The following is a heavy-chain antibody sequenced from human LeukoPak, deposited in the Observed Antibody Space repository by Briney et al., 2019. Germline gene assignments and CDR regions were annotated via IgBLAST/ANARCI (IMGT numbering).Heavy chain of an antibody. D-gene: IGHD3-10*01. V-gene: IGHV1-18*01. CDR2: MSTYNGNT. CDR3: ARWDLRAARGDY. Sequence: RASVKVSCKASGYTFINYGIIWVRQAPGQGLEWMGWMSTYNGNTNYAQKLQGRVTMTTDTSTSTAYMELRGLRSDDTAVYYCARWDLRAARGDYWGQGTLVTVSS. CDR1: GYTFINYG. J-gene: IGHJ4*02.